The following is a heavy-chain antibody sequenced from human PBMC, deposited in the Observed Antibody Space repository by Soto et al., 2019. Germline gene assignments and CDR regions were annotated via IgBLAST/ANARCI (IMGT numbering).Heavy chain of an antibody. CDR2: VYYSGRT. V-gene: IGHV4-61*01. CDR3: ARDTVVVPALFDP. J-gene: IGHJ5*02. CDR1: GGSVSSGNYY. D-gene: IGHD2-2*01. Sequence: SETLSLTCTVSGGSVSSGNYYWSWIRQPPWKGLEWIGSVYYSGRTKYNPSLKRRVTISVDTSRNQFSLKVNSVTAADTAVYYCARDTVVVPALFDPWGQGXLVTVSS.